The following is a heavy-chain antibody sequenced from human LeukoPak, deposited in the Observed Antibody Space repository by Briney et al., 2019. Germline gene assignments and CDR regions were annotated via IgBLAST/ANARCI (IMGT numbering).Heavy chain of an antibody. J-gene: IGHJ4*02. CDR1: GFTFSSYG. D-gene: IGHD3-10*01. CDR3: AKLPHLLLWFGGLQNWHFDY. CDR2: IRYDGSNK. Sequence: PGGSLRLSCAASGFTFSSYGMHWVRQAPGKGLEWVAFIRYDGSNKYYADSVRGRFTISRDNSKNTLYLQMNSLRAEDTAVYYCAKLPHLLLWFGGLQNWHFDYWGQGTLVTVSS. V-gene: IGHV3-30*02.